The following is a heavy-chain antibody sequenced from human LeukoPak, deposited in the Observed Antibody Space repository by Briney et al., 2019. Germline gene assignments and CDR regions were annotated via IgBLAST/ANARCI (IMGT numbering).Heavy chain of an antibody. CDR2: ISYDGRNQ. Sequence: GRSLRLSCAASGFSFTTYGMHWVRQAPLKGLEWLAAISYDGRNQNYADSVKGRFTIFRDNSQNTLYLQMNSLRAEDTALYYCVKDRTINGRSSPFDSWGQGTLVTVSS. CDR1: GFSFTTYG. V-gene: IGHV3-30*18. CDR3: VKDRTINGRSSPFDS. D-gene: IGHD1-26*01. J-gene: IGHJ4*02.